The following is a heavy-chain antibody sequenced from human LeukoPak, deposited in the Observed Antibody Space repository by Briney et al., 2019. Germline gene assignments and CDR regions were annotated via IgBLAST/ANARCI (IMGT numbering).Heavy chain of an antibody. CDR1: GYTFTGYY. D-gene: IGHD3-16*01. V-gene: IGHV1-69*06. Sequence: ASVKVSCKASGYTFTGYYMHWVRQAPGQGLEWMGGIIPIFGTANYAQKFQGRVTITADKSTSTAYMELSSLRSEDTAVYYCAREGVDYDYVHPPYFDYWGQGTLVTVSS. CDR3: AREGVDYDYVHPPYFDY. J-gene: IGHJ4*02. CDR2: IIPIFGTA.